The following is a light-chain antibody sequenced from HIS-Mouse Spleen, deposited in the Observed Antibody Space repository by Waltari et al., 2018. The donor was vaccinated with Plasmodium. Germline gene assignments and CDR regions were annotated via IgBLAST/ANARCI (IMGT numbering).Light chain of an antibody. CDR3: QQSYSTWT. CDR1: QSISSY. CDR2: AAS. V-gene: IGKV1-39*01. J-gene: IGKJ1*01. Sequence: DIQMTQSPSSLSASVGDRVTITCRASQSISSYLNWYQQKPGEAPNLLIYAASSLQSGVPSRFSGSGSGTDFTLTISSLQPEDFATYYCQQSYSTWTFGQGTKVEIE.